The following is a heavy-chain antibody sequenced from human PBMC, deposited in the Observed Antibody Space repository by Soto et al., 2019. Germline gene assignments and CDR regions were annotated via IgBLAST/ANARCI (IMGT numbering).Heavy chain of an antibody. CDR3: ARSRLGYCSSTSCYEGYFQH. Sequence: SVKVSCKASGGTFSSYTISWVRQAPGQGLEWMGRIIPILGIANYAQKFQGRVTITADKSTSTAYMELSSLRSEDTAVYYCARSRLGYCSSTSCYEGYFQHWGQGTLVTVSS. D-gene: IGHD2-2*01. V-gene: IGHV1-69*02. J-gene: IGHJ1*01. CDR2: IIPILGIA. CDR1: GGTFSSYT.